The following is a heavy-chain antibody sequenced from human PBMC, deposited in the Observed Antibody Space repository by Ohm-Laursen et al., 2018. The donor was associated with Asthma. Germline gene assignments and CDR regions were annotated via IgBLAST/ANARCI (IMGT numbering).Heavy chain of an antibody. Sequence: SLRLSCSASGFTFSTYWMHWVRQAPGKGLVWVSRVYGDGSNTIYADSVKGRFTISRDNAKNTLYLQMNSLRAEDTAVYYCVRGLTVTYAFDHWGQGTLLTVSS. V-gene: IGHV3-74*01. CDR3: VRGLTVTYAFDH. CDR1: GFTFSTYW. CDR2: VYGDGSNT. D-gene: IGHD4-17*01. J-gene: IGHJ4*02.